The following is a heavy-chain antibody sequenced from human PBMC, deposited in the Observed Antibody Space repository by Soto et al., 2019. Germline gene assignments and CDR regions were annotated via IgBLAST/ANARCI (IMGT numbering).Heavy chain of an antibody. CDR3: AKDRDWKGGMIFDF. CDR1: GFTFSNSA. V-gene: IGHV3-30*18. J-gene: IGHJ4*01. CDR2: ISFDGSDI. Sequence: LGGSLRLSCAASGFTFSNSAMHWVRQAPGKGLEWVTVISFDGSDIYYADSVKGRFTISRDTSRNTVYLQMNSLRPEDTAVYYCAKDRDWKGGMIFDFWGQGTLVTVSS. D-gene: IGHD1-1*01.